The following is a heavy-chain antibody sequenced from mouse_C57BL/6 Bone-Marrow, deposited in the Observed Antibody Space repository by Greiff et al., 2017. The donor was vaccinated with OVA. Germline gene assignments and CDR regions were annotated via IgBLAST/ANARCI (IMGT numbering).Heavy chain of an antibody. D-gene: IGHD3-1*01. CDR3: ASSGPRFAY. CDR2: INPNNGGT. CDR1: EYTFTDYN. Sequence: VQLQQPGPELVKPGASVKIPCKASEYTFTDYNMDWVKQSHGKSLEWIGDINPNNGGTNYNQKFKGKATLTVDKSSSTAYMELRSLASEDTAVYYCASSGPRFAYWGQGTLVTVSA. V-gene: IGHV1-18*01. J-gene: IGHJ3*01.